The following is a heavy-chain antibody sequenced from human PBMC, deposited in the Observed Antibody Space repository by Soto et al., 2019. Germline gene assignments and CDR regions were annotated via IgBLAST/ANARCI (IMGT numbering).Heavy chain of an antibody. D-gene: IGHD6-6*01. Sequence: SETLSLTCAVSGVSISSGNWWTWVRQSPRKGLEYIGEIFHDGTANYYSSFGRRVAMSVDKSKNQFSLRLTSVTAADTAIYYCATLVYAPRLNYLYFDFWGQGALVTVYS. CDR3: ATLVYAPRLNYLYFDF. CDR2: IFHDGTA. V-gene: IGHV4-4*02. J-gene: IGHJ4*02. CDR1: GVSISSGNW.